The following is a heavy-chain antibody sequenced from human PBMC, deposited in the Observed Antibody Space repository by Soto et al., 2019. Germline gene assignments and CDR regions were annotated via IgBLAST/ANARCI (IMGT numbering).Heavy chain of an antibody. D-gene: IGHD2-2*01. CDR3: ASGERMRSTSPLGYYYYYYGMDV. CDR2: INHSGST. J-gene: IGHJ6*02. CDR1: GGSFSGYY. V-gene: IGHV4-34*01. Sequence: NPSETLSLTCAVYGGSFSGYYWSWIRQPPGKGLEWIGEINHSGSTNYNPSLKSRVTISVDTSKNQFSLKLSSVTAADTAVYYCASGERMRSTSPLGYYYYYYGMDVWGQGTTVTVSS.